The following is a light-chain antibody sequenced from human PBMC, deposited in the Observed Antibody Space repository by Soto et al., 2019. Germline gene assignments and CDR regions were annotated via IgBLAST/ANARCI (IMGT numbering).Light chain of an antibody. J-gene: IGKJ5*01. V-gene: IGKV1-6*01. CDR2: GAS. CDR3: LQDFNYPIT. CDR1: HDIGDW. Sequence: SQMSPYPSSVSASIGDSLKVTCRASHDIGDWLAWYQHAPGNDPKVLIYGASILHSGVPSRFSGSGSGTDFTLTISSLLPEDFATYYCLQDFNYPITFGQGTRLEIK.